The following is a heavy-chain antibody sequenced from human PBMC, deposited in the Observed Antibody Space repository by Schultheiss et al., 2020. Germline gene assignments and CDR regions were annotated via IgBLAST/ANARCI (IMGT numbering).Heavy chain of an antibody. CDR1: GFTFSNAW. CDR3: TTDGSYTRNIVVVVAALDY. Sequence: GGSLRLSCAASGFTFSNAWMNWVRQAPGKGLEWVGRIKSKTDGGTTDYAAPVKGRFTISRDDSKNTLYLQMNSLKTEDTAVYYCTTDGSYTRNIVVVVAALDYWGQGTLVTVSS. V-gene: IGHV3-15*07. D-gene: IGHD2-15*01. J-gene: IGHJ4*02. CDR2: IKSKTDGGTT.